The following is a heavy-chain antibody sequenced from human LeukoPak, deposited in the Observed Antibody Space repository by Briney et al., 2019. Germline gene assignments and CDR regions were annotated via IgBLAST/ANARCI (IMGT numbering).Heavy chain of an antibody. Sequence: GGSLRLSCAASGFTFSSYAMSWVRQAPGKGLEWVSGIIGSADETYYADSAKGRFTISRDNSNNILYLQMNSLRVEDTAVYYCAKDFPGTTVDYWGQGTLVTVSS. CDR3: AKDFPGTTVDY. CDR2: IIGSADET. V-gene: IGHV3-23*01. D-gene: IGHD1-7*01. CDR1: GFTFSSYA. J-gene: IGHJ4*02.